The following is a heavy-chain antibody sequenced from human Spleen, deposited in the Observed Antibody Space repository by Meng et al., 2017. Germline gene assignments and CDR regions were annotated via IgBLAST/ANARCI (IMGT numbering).Heavy chain of an antibody. CDR1: GGSFSDYD. Sequence: ARLEQLGAGLFRPSAPLSLTCFVSGGSFSDYDWSWIRQPPGKGLEWIGEINHSGSTNYNPSLESRATISVDTSQNNLSLKLSSVTAADSAVYYCARGHSFRQWLANPKGGDWFDPWGQGTLVTVSS. V-gene: IGHV4-34*01. D-gene: IGHD6-19*01. CDR2: INHSGST. CDR3: ARGHSFRQWLANPKGGDWFDP. J-gene: IGHJ5*02.